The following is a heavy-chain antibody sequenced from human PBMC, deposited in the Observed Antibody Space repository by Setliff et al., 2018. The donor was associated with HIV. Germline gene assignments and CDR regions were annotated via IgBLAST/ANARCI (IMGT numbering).Heavy chain of an antibody. D-gene: IGHD3-16*01. Sequence: LSLTCAVFGGSIRSDYWSWIRQPPGKTMEWIGYIYYTGSTTYNASLKSRVTISIASSKKQFSLELRSATTADTAVYYCARGPRGSPAHWGQGTLVTSPQ. CDR3: ARGPRGSPAH. CDR1: GGSIRSDY. V-gene: IGHV4-59*01. J-gene: IGHJ4*02. CDR2: IYYTGST.